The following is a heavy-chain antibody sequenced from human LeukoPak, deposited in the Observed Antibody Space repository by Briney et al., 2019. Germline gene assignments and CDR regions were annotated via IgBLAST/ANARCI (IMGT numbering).Heavy chain of an antibody. CDR3: AKEAVIAAAGTRWFDP. CDR2: ISGSGGST. CDR1: GFTFSSYA. V-gene: IGHV3-23*01. J-gene: IGHJ5*02. Sequence: GGSLRLSCAASGFTFSSYAMSWVRQAQGKGLEWVSAISGSGGSTYYADSVKGRFTISRDNSKNTLYLQMNSLRAEDTAVYYCAKEAVIAAAGTRWFDPWGQGTLVTVSS. D-gene: IGHD6-13*01.